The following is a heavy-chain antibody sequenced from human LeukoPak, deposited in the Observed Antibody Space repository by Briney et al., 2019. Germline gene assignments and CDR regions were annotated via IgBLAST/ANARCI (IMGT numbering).Heavy chain of an antibody. V-gene: IGHV4-61*05. Sequence: SETLSLTCTVSGGSISSSSYYWGWIRQPPGKGLEWIGYIYYSGSTNYNPSLKSRVTISVDTSKNQFSLKLSSVTAADTAVYYCARGRISYGDYDYWGQGTLVTVSS. CDR1: GGSISSSSYY. CDR2: IYYSGST. CDR3: ARGRISYGDYDY. J-gene: IGHJ4*02. D-gene: IGHD4-17*01.